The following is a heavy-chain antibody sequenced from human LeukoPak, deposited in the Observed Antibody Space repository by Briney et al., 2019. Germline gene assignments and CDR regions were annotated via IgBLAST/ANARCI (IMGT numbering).Heavy chain of an antibody. CDR1: GGSISSYY. D-gene: IGHD4-17*01. CDR2: IYTSGST. CDR3: ARDTNDYGDYATNRFDP. Sequence: PSETLSLTCTVSGGSISSYYWSWIRQPAGKGLEWIGRIYTSGSTNYNPSLKSRVTMSVDTSKNQFSLKLSSVTAADTAVYYCARDTNDYGDYATNRFDPWGQGTLVTVSS. J-gene: IGHJ5*02. V-gene: IGHV4-4*07.